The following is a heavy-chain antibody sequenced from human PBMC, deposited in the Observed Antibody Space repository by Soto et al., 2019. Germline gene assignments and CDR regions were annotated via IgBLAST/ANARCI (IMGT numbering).Heavy chain of an antibody. CDR1: GGSISSSNW. Sequence: SETLSLTCAVSGGSISSSNWWSWVRQPPGKGLEWIGYIYYSGSTYYNPSLKSRVTISVDTSKNQFSLKLSSVTAADTAVYYCARHFSSGWYYYYGMDVWGQGTTVTVSS. J-gene: IGHJ6*02. V-gene: IGHV4-4*02. CDR2: IYYSGST. CDR3: ARHFSSGWYYYYGMDV. D-gene: IGHD6-19*01.